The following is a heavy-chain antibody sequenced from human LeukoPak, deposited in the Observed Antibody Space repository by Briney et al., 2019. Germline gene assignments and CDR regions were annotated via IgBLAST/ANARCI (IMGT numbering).Heavy chain of an antibody. V-gene: IGHV1-8*01. CDR2: MNPNSGNT. J-gene: IGHJ6*03. CDR1: GYTFTSYD. Sequence: ASVKVSCKASGYTFTSYDINWVRQATGQGLEWMGWMNPNSGNTGYAQKFQGRVTMTSNTSIRTAYMELSSLRSEDTAVYYCARSPYYYDSSGYYYSYYYYYYMDVWGKGTTVTISS. D-gene: IGHD3-22*01. CDR3: ARSPYYYDSSGYYYSYYYYYYMDV.